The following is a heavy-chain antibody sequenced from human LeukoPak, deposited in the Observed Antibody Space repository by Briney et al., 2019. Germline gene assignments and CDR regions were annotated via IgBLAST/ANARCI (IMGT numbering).Heavy chain of an antibody. Sequence: GGSLRLSCESSGFTFSDHYMTWIRQAPGKGLEGVSYLSSGSGTMYYADSVKGRFTISRDNAKSSLYLQMNSLRVEDTAVYYCARGRLYPDYWGQGALVTVSS. CDR1: GFTFSDHY. J-gene: IGHJ4*02. CDR2: LSSGSGTM. V-gene: IGHV3-11*01. D-gene: IGHD2-8*01. CDR3: ARGRLYPDY.